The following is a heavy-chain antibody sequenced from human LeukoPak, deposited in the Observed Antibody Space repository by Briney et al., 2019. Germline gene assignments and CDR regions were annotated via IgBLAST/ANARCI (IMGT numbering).Heavy chain of an antibody. J-gene: IGHJ4*02. Sequence: PSETLSLTCTVSGGSISSYYWSWIRQPAGKGLEGIGRIYTSGSTNYNPSLKSRVTMSVDTSKNQFSLKLSSVTAADTAVYYCARDLYYYDSSGLSRFDYWGQGTLVTVSS. CDR3: ARDLYYYDSSGLSRFDY. V-gene: IGHV4-4*07. CDR1: GGSISSYY. D-gene: IGHD3-22*01. CDR2: IYTSGST.